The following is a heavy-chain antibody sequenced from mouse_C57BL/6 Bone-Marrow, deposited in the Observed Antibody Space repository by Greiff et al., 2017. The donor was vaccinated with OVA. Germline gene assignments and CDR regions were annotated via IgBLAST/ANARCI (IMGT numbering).Heavy chain of an antibody. CDR2: IYPGNSDT. V-gene: IGHV1-5*01. D-gene: IGHD1-1*01. J-gene: IGHJ2*01. Sequence: VQLQQSGTVLARPGASVKMSCKTSGYTFTSYWMHWVKQRPGQGLEWIGAIYPGNSDTSYKQKFNGKAKLTAVTSASTAYMELSSLTNEDSAVYYCTRSLYYYGSTGSWGQGTTLTVSS. CDR3: TRSLYYYGSTGS. CDR1: GYTFTSYW.